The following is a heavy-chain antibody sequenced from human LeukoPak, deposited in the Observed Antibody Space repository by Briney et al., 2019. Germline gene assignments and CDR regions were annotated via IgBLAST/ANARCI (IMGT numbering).Heavy chain of an antibody. J-gene: IGHJ4*02. V-gene: IGHV4-30-2*01. CDR2: IYYSGST. Sequence: SETLSLTCAVSGGSISSGGYSWSWIRQPPGKGLEWIGYIYYSGSTYYNPSLKSRVTISHASKNQFSLKLSSVTAADTAVYYCARKYSGGSCYSPFDYWGQGTLVTVSS. CDR3: ARKYSGGSCYSPFDY. D-gene: IGHD2-15*01. CDR1: GGSISSGGYS.